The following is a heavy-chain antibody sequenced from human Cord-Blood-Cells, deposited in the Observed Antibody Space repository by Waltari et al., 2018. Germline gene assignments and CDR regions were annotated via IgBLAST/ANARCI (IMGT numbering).Heavy chain of an antibody. D-gene: IGHD6-6*01. CDR2: INPNGGGT. V-gene: IGHV1-2*02. CDR3: AGGIAARHAGSDDY. J-gene: IGHJ4*02. Sequence: QVQLVQSGAEVKKPGASVKVSCKASGYTFTGYYMHWVRQARGQGLEWRGGINPNGGGTNYAQKFQGRVTMTRDTSISTAYMELSRLRSDDTAVYYCAGGIAARHAGSDDYWGQGTLVTVSS. CDR1: GYTFTGYY.